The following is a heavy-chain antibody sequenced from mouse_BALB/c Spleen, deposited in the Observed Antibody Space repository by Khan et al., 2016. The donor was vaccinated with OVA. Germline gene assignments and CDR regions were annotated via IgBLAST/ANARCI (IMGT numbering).Heavy chain of an antibody. CDR2: INTYTGEP. CDR3: ARVHGGY. Sequence: QIQLVQSGPDLKKPGETVKISCKASGYTFTDYVMNWVKQAPGKGLKWMGWINTYTGEPTYADDFKGRFAFSLETSANTAYLQINSLKNEDTATYFCARVHGGYWGQGTTLTVSS. J-gene: IGHJ2*01. CDR1: GYTFTDYV. V-gene: IGHV9-3-1*01.